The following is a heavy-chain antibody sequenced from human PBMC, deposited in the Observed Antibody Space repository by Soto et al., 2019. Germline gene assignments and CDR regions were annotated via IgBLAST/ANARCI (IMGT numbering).Heavy chain of an antibody. CDR1: GFSLSTSGVG. J-gene: IGHJ4*02. CDR2: IYWNDDK. CDR3: AHSFYSRVRRIYDDVWGSYCQPSYYFDY. V-gene: IGHV2-5*01. Sequence: QITLKESGPTLVKPTQTLTLTCTFSGFSLSTSGVGVGWIRQPPGKALEWLALIYWNDDKRYSPSLESRLTITQDTSKNHVVLTMTNMDPVDTATDYCAHSFYSRVRRIYDDVWGSYCQPSYYFDYWGQGTLVTVSS. D-gene: IGHD3-16*01.